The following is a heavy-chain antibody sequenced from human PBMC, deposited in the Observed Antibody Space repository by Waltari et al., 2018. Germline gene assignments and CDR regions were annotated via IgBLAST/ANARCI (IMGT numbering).Heavy chain of an antibody. J-gene: IGHJ4*02. Sequence: QVQLVESGGGVVQPGRSLRLSCAASGFTFSSYGMHWVRQAPGKGLEWVAVIWYDGRNKYYADSVKGRFTISRDNSKNTLYLQMNSLRAEDTAVYYCARDHCGDCYSYFDYWGQGTLVTVSS. CDR1: GFTFSSYG. CDR3: ARDHCGDCYSYFDY. V-gene: IGHV3-33*01. D-gene: IGHD2-21*02. CDR2: IWYDGRNK.